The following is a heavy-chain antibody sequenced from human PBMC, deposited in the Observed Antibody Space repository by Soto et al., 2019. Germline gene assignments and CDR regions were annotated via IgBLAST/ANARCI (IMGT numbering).Heavy chain of an antibody. CDR2: ISSSGRII. V-gene: IGHV3-11*01. D-gene: IGHD3-16*01. CDR1: GFTLSDYY. Sequence: QVQLVESGGGLVKPGWSLRLSCAASGFTLSDYYMSWIRQAPGKWLEWISLISSSGRIIYYADSVKRRFTISRDNAKNSLYLQMNSLRAEDTAVYYCARGVGADYGYYFDYWGQGTLFTVSS. J-gene: IGHJ4*02. CDR3: ARGVGADYGYYFDY.